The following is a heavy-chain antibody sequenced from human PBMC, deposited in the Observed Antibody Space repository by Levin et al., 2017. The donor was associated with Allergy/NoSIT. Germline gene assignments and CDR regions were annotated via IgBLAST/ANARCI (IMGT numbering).Heavy chain of an antibody. J-gene: IGHJ4*02. Sequence: VASVKVSCKASGYTFTSYGINWVRQAPGQGLEWMGWISPYNGNTNYAQKLQGRVTVTTDTSTSTAYMELRSLRSDDTAVYYCARGAGGYEFFDYWGQGTLLVTVSS. CDR2: ISPYNGNT. D-gene: IGHD5-12*01. V-gene: IGHV1-18*01. CDR3: ARGAGGYEFFDY. CDR1: GYTFTSYG.